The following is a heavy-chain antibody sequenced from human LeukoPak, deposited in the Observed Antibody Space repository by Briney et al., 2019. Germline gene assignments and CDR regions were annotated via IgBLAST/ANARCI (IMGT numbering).Heavy chain of an antibody. Sequence: PSQTLSLTCAISGDSVSSNSVAWNWIRQSPSRGLEWLGRTYYRSKWYNDYAESVKSRIIIDPETSKNQFSLQLTSVIPEDTAVYYCARDGYNYFDYWGQGTAVTVSS. CDR3: ARDGYNYFDY. V-gene: IGHV6-1*01. J-gene: IGHJ4*02. CDR1: GDSVSSNSVA. CDR2: TYYRSKWYN. D-gene: IGHD5-24*01.